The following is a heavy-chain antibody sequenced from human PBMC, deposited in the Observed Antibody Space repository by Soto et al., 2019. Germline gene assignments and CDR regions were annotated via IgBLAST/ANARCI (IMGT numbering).Heavy chain of an antibody. CDR3: AKDHGTTTVTTVGY. V-gene: IGHV3-30*18. D-gene: IGHD4-17*01. CDR2: ISYHGSDK. Sequence: QVQLVESGGGVVQPGRSLRLSCAASGFTFSNYGMHWVRQAPGKGLEWVAVISYHGSDKYYADSVKGRFTISRDNSKNTLYLQMDSLRAEDTAVYYCAKDHGTTTVTTVGYWGQGTLVTVSS. J-gene: IGHJ4*02. CDR1: GFTFSNYG.